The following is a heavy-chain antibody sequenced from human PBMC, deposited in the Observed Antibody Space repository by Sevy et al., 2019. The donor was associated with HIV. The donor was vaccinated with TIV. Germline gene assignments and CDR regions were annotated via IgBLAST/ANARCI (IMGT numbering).Heavy chain of an antibody. J-gene: IGHJ4*02. D-gene: IGHD3-10*01. V-gene: IGHV1-2*02. CDR2: INPKDGGT. CDR3: SRSVYGSGTYLNDY. Sequence: NNRGASVKVSCKASGYLFSGYYVHWVRQAPGQGLEWMGWINPKDGGTNYAQKFQGRVTMTTDTSISTAYLELNRLTSDDTAMFYCSRSVYGSGTYLNDYWGQGTLITVSS. CDR1: GYLFSGYY.